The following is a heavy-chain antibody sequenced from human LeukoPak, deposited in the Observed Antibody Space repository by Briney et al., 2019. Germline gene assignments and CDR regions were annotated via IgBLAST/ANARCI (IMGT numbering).Heavy chain of an antibody. Sequence: PSETLSLTCAVYGGSFSGYYWSWIRQPPGKGLEWIGEINHSGSTSYNPSLKSRVTISVDTSKNQFSLKLSSVTAADTAVYYCARVSAVAGTALSFDYWGQGTLVTVSS. CDR2: INHSGST. J-gene: IGHJ4*02. CDR3: ARVSAVAGTALSFDY. V-gene: IGHV4-34*01. CDR1: GGSFSGYY. D-gene: IGHD6-19*01.